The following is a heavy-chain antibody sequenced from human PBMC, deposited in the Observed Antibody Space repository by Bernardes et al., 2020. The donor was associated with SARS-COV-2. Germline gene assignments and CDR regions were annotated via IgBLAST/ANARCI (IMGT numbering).Heavy chain of an antibody. J-gene: IGHJ4*02. D-gene: IGHD3-22*01. Sequence: SETLSLTCTVSGGSISSYYWSWIRQPPGKGLEWIGYIYYSGSTNYNPSLKSRVTISVDTSKNQFSLKLSSVTAADTAVYYCARHRPDMIVKGRAPTAVDYWGQGTLVTVSS. V-gene: IGHV4-59*08. CDR1: GGSISSYY. CDR3: ARHRPDMIVKGRAPTAVDY. CDR2: IYYSGST.